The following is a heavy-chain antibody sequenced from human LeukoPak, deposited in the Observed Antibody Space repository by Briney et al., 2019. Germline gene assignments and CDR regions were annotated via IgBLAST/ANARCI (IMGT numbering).Heavy chain of an antibody. CDR2: ISSSSSTI. CDR1: GFTFSSYS. CDR3: ARDLANCSSTSCYYYYYYYMDV. Sequence: GGSLRLSCAASGFTFSSYSMNWVRQAPGKGLEWVSYISSSSSTIYYADSVKGRFTISRDNAKNSLYLQMNSLRAEDTAVYYCARDLANCSSTSCYYYYYYYMDVWGKGTTVTVSS. J-gene: IGHJ6*03. D-gene: IGHD2-2*01. V-gene: IGHV3-48*01.